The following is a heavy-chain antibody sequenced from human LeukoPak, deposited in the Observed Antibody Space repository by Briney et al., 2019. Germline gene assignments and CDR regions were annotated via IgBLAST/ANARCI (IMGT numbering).Heavy chain of an antibody. J-gene: IGHJ2*01. CDR1: GGSISSGGYY. D-gene: IGHD4-17*01. V-gene: IGHV4-31*03. CDR3: ARVSGLRSTQKHWYFDL. Sequence: SQTLSLTCTVSGGSISSGGYYWSWIRQHPGKGLEWIGYIYYSGSTYYNPSLKSRVTISVDTSKNQFSLKLSSVTAADTAVYYCARVSGLRSTQKHWYFDLWGRGTLVTVSS. CDR2: IYYSGST.